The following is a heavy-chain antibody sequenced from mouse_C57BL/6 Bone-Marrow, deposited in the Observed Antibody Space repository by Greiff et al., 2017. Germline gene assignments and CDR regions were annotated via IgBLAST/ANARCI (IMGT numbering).Heavy chain of an antibody. D-gene: IGHD1-1*01. V-gene: IGHV5-4*03. CDR2: ISDGGSYT. CDR3: ARGDYYGSRPRFAY. Sequence: EVKVVESGGGLVKPGGSLKLSCAASGFTFSSYAMSWVRQTPEKRLEWVATISDGGSYTYYPDNVKGRFTISRDNAKNNLYLQMSHLKSEDTAMYYCARGDYYGSRPRFAYWGQGTLVTVSA. J-gene: IGHJ3*01. CDR1: GFTFSSYA.